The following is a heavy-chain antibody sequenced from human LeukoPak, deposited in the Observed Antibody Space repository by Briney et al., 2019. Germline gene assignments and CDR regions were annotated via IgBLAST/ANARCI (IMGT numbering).Heavy chain of an antibody. V-gene: IGHV3-20*04. Sequence: GGSLRLSCAASGFIFDDCGMSWVRQVPGKGLEWVSGINWNGRSIGYADSVKGRFTISRDNAKKSLYLQMNSLRAEDTAVYYCAKDRREGLLWFGESRAPAFDIWGQGTMVTVSS. CDR2: INWNGRSI. D-gene: IGHD3-10*01. CDR3: AKDRREGLLWFGESRAPAFDI. CDR1: GFIFDDCG. J-gene: IGHJ3*02.